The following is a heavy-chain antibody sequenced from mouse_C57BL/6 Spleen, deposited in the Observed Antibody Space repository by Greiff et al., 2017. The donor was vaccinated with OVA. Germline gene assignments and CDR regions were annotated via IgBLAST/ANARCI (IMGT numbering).Heavy chain of an antibody. D-gene: IGHD1-1*01. V-gene: IGHV1-53*01. Sequence: QVKLQQPGPELVKPGASVKLSCKASGYTFTSYWMHWVKQRPGQGLEWIGNLTPSNGGTNYNEKFKSKSTLTVDKSSSTAYMQLSSLTSEDAAVYYCARSQKTVLEYFDVWGTGTTVTVSS. J-gene: IGHJ1*03. CDR3: ARSQKTVLEYFDV. CDR2: LTPSNGGT. CDR1: GYTFTSYW.